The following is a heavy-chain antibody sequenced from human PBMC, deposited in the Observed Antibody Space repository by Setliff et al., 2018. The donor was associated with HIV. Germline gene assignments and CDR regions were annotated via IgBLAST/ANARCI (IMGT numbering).Heavy chain of an antibody. Sequence: PSETLSLTCTVSDSGTYYWSWIRQPAGKGLEWIGRVSSRGDTNYNPSLKSRVTMSVDTSKNQFSLKLTSVTASDTAVYYCARAAAGNTGPYDLWGQGSPVTVSS. CDR3: ARAAAGNTGPYDL. J-gene: IGHJ5*02. CDR2: VSSRGDT. D-gene: IGHD2-21*01. CDR1: DSGTYY. V-gene: IGHV4-4*07.